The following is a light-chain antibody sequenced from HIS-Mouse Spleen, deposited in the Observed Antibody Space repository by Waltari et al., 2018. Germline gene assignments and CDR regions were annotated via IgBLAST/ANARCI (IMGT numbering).Light chain of an antibody. CDR2: DVN. J-gene: IGLJ3*02. CDR3: CSYAGSYTWV. Sequence: QSALTQPRSVSGSPGQSVTISCTGTSSDVGGYNYVSWYQQHPGKAPNLMIYDVNKRPSLVPDRFSGSKSRNTASLTISGLQAEDEADYYCCSYAGSYTWVFGGGTKLTVL. V-gene: IGLV2-11*01. CDR1: SSDVGGYNY.